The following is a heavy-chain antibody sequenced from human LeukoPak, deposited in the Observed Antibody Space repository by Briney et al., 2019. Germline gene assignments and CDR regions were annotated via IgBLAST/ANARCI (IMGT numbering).Heavy chain of an antibody. V-gene: IGHV3-30-3*01. CDR2: ISYDGSNK. CDR1: GFTFSSYA. J-gene: IGHJ4*02. CDR3: ARDVSESSGYNY. D-gene: IGHD3-10*01. Sequence: PGGSLRLSCAASGFTFSSYAMHWVRQAPGKGLEWVAVISYDGSNKYYADSVKGRFTISRDNSKNTLYLQMNSLRAEDTAVYYCARDVSESSGYNYWGQGTLVTVSS.